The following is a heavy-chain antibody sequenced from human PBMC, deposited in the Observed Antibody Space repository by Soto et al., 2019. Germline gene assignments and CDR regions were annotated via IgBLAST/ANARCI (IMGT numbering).Heavy chain of an antibody. CDR3: ATQFPDYYDSSGINDAFDI. CDR2: INHSGST. Sequence: QVRLQQWGAGLLKPSETLSLTCAVYGGSFSGYYWSWIRQPPGKGLEWIGEINHSGSTNYNPSLKSRVTISVDTSKNQFSLKLSSVTAADTAVYYCATQFPDYYDSSGINDAFDIWGQGTMVTVSS. J-gene: IGHJ3*02. D-gene: IGHD3-22*01. CDR1: GGSFSGYY. V-gene: IGHV4-34*01.